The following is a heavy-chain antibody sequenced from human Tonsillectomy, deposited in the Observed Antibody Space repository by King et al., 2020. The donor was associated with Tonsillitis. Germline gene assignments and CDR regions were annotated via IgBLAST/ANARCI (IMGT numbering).Heavy chain of an antibody. J-gene: IGHJ3*02. CDR3: AKDRLQPVLDAFDI. CDR1: GYTFSSYG. CDR2: ISAYNGNT. D-gene: IGHD1-14*01. Sequence: QLVQSGAEVKKPGASVNVSCKASGYTFSSYGINWVRQAPGQGLEWMGWISAYNGNTNYAQKLQGRVTMTTDTSTSTAYMELRSLRSDDTAVYYCAKDRLQPVLDAFDIWGQGTMVTVSS. V-gene: IGHV1-18*01.